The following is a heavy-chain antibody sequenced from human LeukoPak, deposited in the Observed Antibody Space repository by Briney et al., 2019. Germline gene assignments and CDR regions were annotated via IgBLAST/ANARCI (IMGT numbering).Heavy chain of an antibody. V-gene: IGHV3-23*01. CDR1: GFTFSSYA. Sequence: PGGSLRLSCAASGFTFSSYAMSWVRQAPGKGLEWVSAISGSGGSTYYADSVKGRFTISRDNSRNTLYLQMNSLRAEDTAVYYCAKGGRAGYYFDYWGQGTLVTVSS. D-gene: IGHD3-16*01. CDR3: AKGGRAGYYFDY. CDR2: ISGSGGST. J-gene: IGHJ4*02.